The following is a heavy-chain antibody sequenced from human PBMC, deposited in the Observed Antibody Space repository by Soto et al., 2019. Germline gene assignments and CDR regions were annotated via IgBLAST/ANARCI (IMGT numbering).Heavy chain of an antibody. Sequence: PGESLKISCKGSGYSFTSYWISWVRQMPGKGLEWMGRIDPSDSYTNYSPSFQGHVTISADKSISTAYLQWSSLKASDTAMYYCARHTMGYSSSWYVLMDVWGQGTTVTVSS. D-gene: IGHD6-13*01. CDR2: IDPSDSYT. V-gene: IGHV5-10-1*01. J-gene: IGHJ6*02. CDR3: ARHTMGYSSSWYVLMDV. CDR1: GYSFTSYW.